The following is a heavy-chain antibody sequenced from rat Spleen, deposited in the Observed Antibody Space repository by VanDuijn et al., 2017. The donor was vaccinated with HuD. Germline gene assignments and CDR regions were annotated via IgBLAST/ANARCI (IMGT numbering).Heavy chain of an antibody. D-gene: IGHD1-9*01. CDR3: ARGGPYYGYTYDY. V-gene: IGHV3-1*01. J-gene: IGHJ2*01. CDR1: GYSITSNY. Sequence: VQLKESGPGLVKPSQSLSLTCSVTGYSITSNYWGWIRKFPGNKMEWIGHISYSGSTSYNPSLKSRISITRDTSKNQFFLQLNSVTTEDTATYYCARGGPYYGYTYDYWGQGVMVTVSS. CDR2: ISYSGST.